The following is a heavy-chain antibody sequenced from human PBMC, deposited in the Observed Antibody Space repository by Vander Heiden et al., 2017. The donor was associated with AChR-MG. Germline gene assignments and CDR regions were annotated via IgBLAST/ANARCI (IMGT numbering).Heavy chain of an antibody. J-gene: IGHJ6*03. CDR2: INSDGSST. V-gene: IGHV3-74*01. CDR1: GFTFSRYW. D-gene: IGHD3-3*01. CDR3: ARDYDFWSGYPPPPPAYYYMDV. Sequence: EVQLVESGGGLVQPGGSLRLSCEASGFTFSRYWMHWVRQAPGKGLVWVSRINSDGSSTSYADSVKGRFTISRDNAKNTLYLQMNSLRAEDTAVYYCARDYDFWSGYPPPPPAYYYMDVWGKGTTVTVSS.